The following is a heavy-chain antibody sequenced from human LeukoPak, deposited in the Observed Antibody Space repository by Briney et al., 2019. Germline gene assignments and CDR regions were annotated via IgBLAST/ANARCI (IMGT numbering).Heavy chain of an antibody. CDR3: AKAVAVAGFDY. J-gene: IGHJ4*02. CDR2: IQSGGTT. D-gene: IGHD6-19*01. V-gene: IGHV3-53*01. Sequence: GGSLRLSCAASGFTVSSDYMNWVRQAPGKGLEWVSVIQSGGTTYYADSVKGRFTISRDISKNTLYLQMDSLRAEDTALYYCAKAVAVAGFDYWGQGTLVTVSS. CDR1: GFTVSSDY.